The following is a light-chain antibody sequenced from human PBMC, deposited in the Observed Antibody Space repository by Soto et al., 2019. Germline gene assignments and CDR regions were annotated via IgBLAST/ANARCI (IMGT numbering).Light chain of an antibody. V-gene: IGKV1-5*01. CDR1: QSISSW. J-gene: IGKJ4*01. Sequence: DIQMTQSPSTLSASVGDRVTITCRDSQSISSWLAWYQQKPGKAPKLLIYDASRLESGVPSRFSGSGSGTEFTLTISSLQPDDLATYYCQQYNSYGLTFGGGTKVEIK. CDR3: QQYNSYGLT. CDR2: DAS.